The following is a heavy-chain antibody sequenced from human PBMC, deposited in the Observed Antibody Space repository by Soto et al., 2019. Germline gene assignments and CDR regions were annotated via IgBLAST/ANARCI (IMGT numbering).Heavy chain of an antibody. J-gene: IGHJ3*02. Sequence: QLQLQESGPGLVKPSETLSLTCTVSGGSISSSSYYWGWIRQPPGKGLEWIGSIYYSGSTYYNPSLKSRVTISVDTSKNQFSLKLSSVTAADTAVYYCARHQPERSDYLYPNDAFDIWGQGTMVTVSS. CDR3: ARHQPERSDYLYPNDAFDI. CDR1: GGSISSSSYY. V-gene: IGHV4-39*01. D-gene: IGHD4-17*01. CDR2: IYYSGST.